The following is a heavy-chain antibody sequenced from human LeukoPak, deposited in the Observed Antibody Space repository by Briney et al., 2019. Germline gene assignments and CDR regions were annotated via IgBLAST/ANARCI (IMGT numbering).Heavy chain of an antibody. Sequence: PGGSLRLSCAASGFTFSSYSMNWVRQAPGKGLEWVSSISSSSSYIYYADSVKGRFTISRDNVKNSLYLQMNSLRAEDTAVYYCARGYSSGWYFDYWGQGTLVTVSS. J-gene: IGHJ4*02. V-gene: IGHV3-21*01. CDR2: ISSSSSYI. CDR3: ARGYSSGWYFDY. D-gene: IGHD6-19*01. CDR1: GFTFSSYS.